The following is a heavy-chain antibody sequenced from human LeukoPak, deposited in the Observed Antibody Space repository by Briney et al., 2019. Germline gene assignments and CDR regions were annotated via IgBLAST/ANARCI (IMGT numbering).Heavy chain of an antibody. CDR2: ISSSGSTI. J-gene: IGHJ6*04. V-gene: IGHV3-48*03. D-gene: IGHD3-10*02. CDR1: GFTFSSYE. CDR3: AELGITMIGGV. Sequence: GGSLRLSCAASGFTFSSYEMNCFLQAPGKGLEWVSYISSSGSTIYYADSVKGRFTISRDNSKNSLYLQMTSLRAEDTAVYYCAELGITMIGGVWGKGTTVTISS.